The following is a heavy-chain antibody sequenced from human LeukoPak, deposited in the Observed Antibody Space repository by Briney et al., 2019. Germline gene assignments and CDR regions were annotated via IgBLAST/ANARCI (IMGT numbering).Heavy chain of an antibody. J-gene: IGHJ4*02. CDR1: GFTFSSYA. CDR3: ANPAQEIAVASRGGKYFDY. Sequence: GGSLRLSCAASGFTFSSYAMSWVRQAPGKGLEWVSAISCSGCSTYYADCVKGRFTISRDNSKNTVYLQMNSLRAEDTAVYYCANPAQEIAVASRGGKYFDYWGQGTLVTVSS. D-gene: IGHD6-19*01. V-gene: IGHV3-23*01. CDR2: ISCSGCST.